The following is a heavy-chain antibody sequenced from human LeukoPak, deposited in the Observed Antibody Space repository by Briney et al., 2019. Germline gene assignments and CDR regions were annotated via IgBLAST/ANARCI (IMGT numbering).Heavy chain of an antibody. Sequence: ASVKVSCKASGYTFTGYYMHWVRQAPGQGLEWVGWINPNSGGTNYAQEFQGRVTMTRDTSISTAYMELSRLRSDDTAVYYCARGRSGSYRQDANGFDPWGQGTLVTVSS. J-gene: IGHJ5*02. CDR1: GYTFTGYY. V-gene: IGHV1-2*02. CDR3: ARGRSGSYRQDANGFDP. CDR2: INPNSGGT. D-gene: IGHD1-26*01.